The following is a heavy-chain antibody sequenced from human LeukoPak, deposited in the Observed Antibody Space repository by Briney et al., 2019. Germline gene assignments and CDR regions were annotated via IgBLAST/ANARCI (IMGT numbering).Heavy chain of an antibody. CDR2: IYHSGST. CDR3: ASHFIAARPDYFGY. V-gene: IGHV4-30-2*01. CDR1: GGSISSGGYY. J-gene: IGHJ4*02. Sequence: SETLSLTCTVSGGSISSGGYYWGWIRQPPGKGLEWIGYIYHSGSTYYNPSLKSRVTISVDRSKNQFSLKLSSVTAADTAVYYCASHFIAARPDYFGYWGQGTLVTVSS. D-gene: IGHD6-6*01.